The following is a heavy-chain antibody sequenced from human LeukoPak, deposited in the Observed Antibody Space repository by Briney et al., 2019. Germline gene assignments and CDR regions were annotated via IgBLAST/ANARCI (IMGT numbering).Heavy chain of an antibody. CDR3: SRDPRLLDY. D-gene: IGHD6-25*01. CDR1: GFTFSDHY. V-gene: IGHV3-11*01. CDR2: ISPNSNDI. J-gene: IGHJ4*02. Sequence: GGSLRLSCAASGFTFSDHYMSWIRQAPGKGLEWIVYISPNSNDISYADSVRGRLTISRDNAKNSLYLQMNSLTVEDTGVYYCSRDPRLLDYWGQGSLVTVSS.